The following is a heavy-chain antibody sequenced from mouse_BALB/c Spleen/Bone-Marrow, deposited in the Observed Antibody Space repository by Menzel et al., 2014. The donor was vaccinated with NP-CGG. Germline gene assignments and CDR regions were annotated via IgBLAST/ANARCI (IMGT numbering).Heavy chain of an antibody. D-gene: IGHD2-3*01. J-gene: IGHJ3*01. Sequence: EVKLMESGGGLVQPGRSLKISCAASGFDFXGFWMGWVRLAPGKGLEWIGEINPDSSTINYTPSLKDRFIISRDNAKNTLYLQMSKVRSEDTALYYCARLGYYGGFAYWGQGTLVTVSA. CDR3: ARLGYYGGFAY. V-gene: IGHV4-1*02. CDR2: INPDSSTI. CDR1: GFDFXGFW.